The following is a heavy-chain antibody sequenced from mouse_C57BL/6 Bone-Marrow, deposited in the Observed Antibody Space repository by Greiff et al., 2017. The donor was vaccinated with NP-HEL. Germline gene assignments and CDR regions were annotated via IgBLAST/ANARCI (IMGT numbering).Heavy chain of an antibody. CDR3: AREGDYLYAMDY. J-gene: IGHJ4*01. CDR1: GYTFTSYW. V-gene: IGHV1-69*01. Sequence: QVQLQQSGAELVMPGASVKLSCKASGYTFTSYWMHWVKQRPGQGLEWIGEIDPSDSYTNYNQKFKGKSTLTVDKSSSTAYMQLSSLTSEDSAVYYCAREGDYLYAMDYWGQGTSVTVSS. CDR2: IDPSDSYT. D-gene: IGHD2-4*01.